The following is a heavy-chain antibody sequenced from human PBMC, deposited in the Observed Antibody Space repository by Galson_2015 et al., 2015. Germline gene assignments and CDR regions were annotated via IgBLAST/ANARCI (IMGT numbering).Heavy chain of an antibody. Sequence: SVKVSCKASGGTFSSYTISWVRQAPGQGLEWMGRIIPILGIANYAQKFQGRVTITADKSTSTAYMELSSVTAADTAVYYCARVGAYSDYYDSSGYYYYPLGYYYGMDVWGQGTTVTVSS. CDR1: GGTFSSYT. V-gene: IGHV1-69*02. CDR3: ARVGAYSDYYDSSGYYYYPLGYYYGMDV. D-gene: IGHD3-22*01. J-gene: IGHJ6*02. CDR2: IIPILGIA.